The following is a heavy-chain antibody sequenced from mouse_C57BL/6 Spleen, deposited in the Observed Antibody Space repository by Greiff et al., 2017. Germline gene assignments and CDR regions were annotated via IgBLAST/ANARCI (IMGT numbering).Heavy chain of an antibody. CDR1: GYTFTSYW. V-gene: IGHV1-55*01. Sequence: QVQLQQPGAELVKPGASVKMFCKASGYTFTSYWITWVKQRPGQGLEWIGDIYPGSGSTNYNEKFKSKATLTVDTSSSTAYMQLSSLTSEDSAVFYCARWGSSTPAWFAYWGQGTLVTVAA. J-gene: IGHJ3*01. CDR2: IYPGSGST. CDR3: ARWGSSTPAWFAY.